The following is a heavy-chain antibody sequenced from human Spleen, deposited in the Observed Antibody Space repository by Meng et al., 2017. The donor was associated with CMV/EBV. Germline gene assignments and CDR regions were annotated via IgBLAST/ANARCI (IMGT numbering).Heavy chain of an antibody. CDR2: ISSSGSTI. CDR1: GFTFSSYE. J-gene: IGHJ6*02. Sequence: GGSLRLSCAASGFTFSSYEMNWVRQAPGKGLEWVSYISSSGSTIYYADSVKGRFTISRDNAKNSLYLQMNSLRAEDTAVYYCARDLSPYYYYGMDVWGQGTTVTVSS. CDR3: ARDLSPYYYYGMDV. V-gene: IGHV3-48*03.